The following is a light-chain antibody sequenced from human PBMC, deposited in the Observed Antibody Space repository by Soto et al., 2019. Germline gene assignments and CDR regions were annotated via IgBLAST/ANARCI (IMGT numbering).Light chain of an antibody. CDR2: DAS. J-gene: IGKJ5*01. Sequence: DIQMTQSPSSLSASVGDRVTITCQASQDINKNLIWYQQKPGKAPKLVIYDASDLETGVPSRFSGSGSGTGFTFTISSLQPEDFATYYCQQYESLPLTFGQGTRLEI. V-gene: IGKV1-33*01. CDR3: QQYESLPLT. CDR1: QDINKN.